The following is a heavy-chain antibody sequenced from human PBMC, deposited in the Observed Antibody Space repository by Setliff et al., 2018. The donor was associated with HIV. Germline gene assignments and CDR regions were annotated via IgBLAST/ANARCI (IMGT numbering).Heavy chain of an antibody. CDR2: VFYTGFA. CDR1: GDSISGYY. V-gene: IGHV4-59*08. J-gene: IGHJ4*02. D-gene: IGHD5-12*01. CDR3: ARQMTIPGVAITPVDY. Sequence: SETLSLTCTVSGDSISGYYWSWIRQPPGKGLEWMGYVFYTGFAAYNPSLKSRLTISVDTSKSQFSLKLTSVTAADTAVYYCARQMTIPGVAITPVDYWGQGALVTVSS.